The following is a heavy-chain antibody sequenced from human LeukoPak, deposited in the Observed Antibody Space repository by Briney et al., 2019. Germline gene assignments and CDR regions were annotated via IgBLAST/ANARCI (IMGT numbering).Heavy chain of an antibody. CDR3: ASLFRDCSGGSCYFHNYYYGMDV. CDR1: GFTFSSYG. V-gene: IGHV3-33*01. D-gene: IGHD2-15*01. J-gene: IGHJ6*02. Sequence: PGGSLRLSCAASGFTFSSYGMHWVRQAPGKGLEWVAVIWYDGSNKYYADSVKGRFTISRDNAKNSLYLQMNSLRDEDTAVYYCASLFRDCSGGSCYFHNYYYGMDVWGQGTTVTVSS. CDR2: IWYDGSNK.